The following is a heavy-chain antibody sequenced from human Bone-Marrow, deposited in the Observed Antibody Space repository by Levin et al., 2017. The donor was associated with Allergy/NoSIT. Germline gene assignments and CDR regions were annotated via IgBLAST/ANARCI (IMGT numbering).Heavy chain of an antibody. CDR3: ARARIAAADRGHWYFDL. Sequence: ASVKVSCKASGYTFTGYYMHWVRQAPGQGLEWMGWINPNSGGTNYAQKFQGRVTMTRDTSISTAYMELSRLRSDDTAVYYCARARIAAADRGHWYFDLWGRGTLVTVSS. D-gene: IGHD6-13*01. J-gene: IGHJ2*01. CDR2: INPNSGGT. V-gene: IGHV1-2*02. CDR1: GYTFTGYY.